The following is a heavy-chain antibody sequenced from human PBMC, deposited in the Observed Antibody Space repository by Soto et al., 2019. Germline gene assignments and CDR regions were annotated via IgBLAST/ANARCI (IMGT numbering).Heavy chain of an antibody. D-gene: IGHD3-10*01. J-gene: IGHJ4*02. CDR1: GGSIDRSNYY. CDR3: ARHFVAVVIKGWGY. Sequence: QLQLQESGPGLVKPSETLSLTCNVSGGSIDRSNYYCVWLRQPPGKGLEWIGTTYYNGNAYYNPSLKRRVSMSVDTSKNQFSLKLVSVTAADTAVYYCARHFVAVVIKGWGYWGQGTLVTVSS. V-gene: IGHV4-39*01. CDR2: TYYNGNA.